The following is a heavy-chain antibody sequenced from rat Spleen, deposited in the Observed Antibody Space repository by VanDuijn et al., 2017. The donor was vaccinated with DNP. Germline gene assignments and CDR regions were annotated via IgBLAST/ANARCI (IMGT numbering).Heavy chain of an antibody. J-gene: IGHJ2*01. CDR1: GFSLTSYS. V-gene: IGHV2-16*01. CDR2: MWYDGDS. CDR3: ARWGDY. Sequence: QVQLKESGPGLVQPSETLSLTCTVSGFSLTSYSVSWIRQPSGKGPEWMGRMWYDGDSMYNSALKSRLSISRDTSKSQVFLKMNSLQTEDTAMYFCARWGDYWGQGVMVTVSS.